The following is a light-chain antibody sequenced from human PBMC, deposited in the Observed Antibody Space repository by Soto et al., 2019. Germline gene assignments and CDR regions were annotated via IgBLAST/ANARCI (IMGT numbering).Light chain of an antibody. Sequence: DIVLTQSPGTLSLSPGERATLSCRASQSVRSNLAWYQQKPGQALRLLIYGASTRATGIPARFSGSGSGTEFTLTISSLQSEDFAVYYCQQYNNWPPWTFGQGTKVDNK. CDR1: QSVRSN. CDR2: GAS. CDR3: QQYNNWPPWT. J-gene: IGKJ1*01. V-gene: IGKV3-15*01.